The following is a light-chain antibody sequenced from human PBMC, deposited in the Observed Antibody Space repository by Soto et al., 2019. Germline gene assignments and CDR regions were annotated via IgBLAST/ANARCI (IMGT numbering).Light chain of an antibody. V-gene: IGLV1-44*01. Sequence: QSVLTQPPSASGTPGQRVTISCSGSSSNIGSNNVNWYQQVPGTAPKLLIYGNNQRPSGVPDRFSGSKSGTSASLAISGLQSEDEADYYCASWDATLNGLFGGGTKLTVL. CDR1: SSNIGSNN. J-gene: IGLJ2*01. CDR3: ASWDATLNGL. CDR2: GNN.